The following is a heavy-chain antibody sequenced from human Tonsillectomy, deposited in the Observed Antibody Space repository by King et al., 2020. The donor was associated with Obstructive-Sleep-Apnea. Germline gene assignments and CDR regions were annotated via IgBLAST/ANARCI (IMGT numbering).Heavy chain of an antibody. D-gene: IGHD6-6*01. V-gene: IGHV2-5*02. CDR1: GFSLSTSGVA. CDR3: AHKAARTYYFDY. J-gene: IGHJ4*02. Sequence: ITLKESGPTLVKPTQTLTLTCTSSGFSLSTSGVAVGGIRQPPGKALEWLALIYWDGDKPYSPSLKSRVTITKYTSKNHMVLTMTNMDPLDTATYYCAHKAARTYYFDYWGQGTLVTVSS. CDR2: IYWDGDK.